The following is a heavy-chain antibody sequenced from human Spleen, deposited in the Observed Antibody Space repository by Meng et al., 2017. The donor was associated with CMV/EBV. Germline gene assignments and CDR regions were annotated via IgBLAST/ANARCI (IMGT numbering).Heavy chain of an antibody. V-gene: IGHV4-59*12. J-gene: IGHJ3*02. Sequence: ESLKISCTVSGGSISSYYWSWIRQPPGKGLEWIGSIYYSGSTYYNPSLKSRVTISVDTSKNQFSLKLSSVTAADTAVYYCATIAIVGTSHASDIWGQGTMVTVSS. CDR1: GGSISSYY. CDR2: IYYSGST. D-gene: IGHD5-12*01. CDR3: ATIAIVGTSHASDI.